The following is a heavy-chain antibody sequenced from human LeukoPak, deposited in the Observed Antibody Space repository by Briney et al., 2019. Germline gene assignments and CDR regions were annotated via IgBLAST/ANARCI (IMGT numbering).Heavy chain of an antibody. V-gene: IGHV4-61*02. CDR1: GGSISSGSHY. CDR3: ARDEPIAVAGT. Sequence: TLSLTCTVSGGSISSGSHYWSWIRQPAGKGLEWIGRIYTSGSTNYNPSLKSRVTISVDTSKNQFSLKLSSVTAADTAVYYCARDEPIAVAGTWGQGTLVTVSS. CDR2: IYTSGST. D-gene: IGHD6-19*01. J-gene: IGHJ5*02.